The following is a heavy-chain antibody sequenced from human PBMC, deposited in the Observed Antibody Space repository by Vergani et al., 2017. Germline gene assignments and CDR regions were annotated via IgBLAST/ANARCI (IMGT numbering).Heavy chain of an antibody. CDR3: AKERYSGTYSGKYFDY. Sequence: EVQLLQSEGAVVQPGGSLRLSCVASGFTFSSHAMSWVRQAPGKGLEWVSGISGSGDSTYYADSVKGRFTTTRDNSKNTLYLQMNSLRAEDTAVYYCAKERYSGTYSGKYFDYWGQGTLVTVSS. CDR2: ISGSGDST. CDR1: GFTFSSHA. J-gene: IGHJ4*02. V-gene: IGHV3-23*01. D-gene: IGHD1-26*01.